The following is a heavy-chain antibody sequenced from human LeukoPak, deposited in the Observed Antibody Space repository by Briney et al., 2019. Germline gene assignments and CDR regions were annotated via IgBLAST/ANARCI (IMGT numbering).Heavy chain of an antibody. CDR2: INHSGST. J-gene: IGHJ6*02. CDR1: GGSISSIYYH. V-gene: IGHV4-39*07. Sequence: SETLSLTCTVSGGSISSIYYHWGWVRQPPGKGLEWIGEINHSGSTNYNPSLKSRVTISVDTSKNQFSLKLSSVTAADTAVYYCARVPRTYDFWSENYYYYGMDVWGQGTTVTVSS. D-gene: IGHD3-3*01. CDR3: ARVPRTYDFWSENYYYYGMDV.